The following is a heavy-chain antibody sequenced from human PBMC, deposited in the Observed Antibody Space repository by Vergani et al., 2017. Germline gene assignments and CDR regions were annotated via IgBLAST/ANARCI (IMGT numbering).Heavy chain of an antibody. V-gene: IGHV3-23*01. Sequence: EVQLLESGGGLVQPGGSLRLSCAASAFTFSTYAMSWVRQAPGNGLEWVSVISGSGGSTNYADSVKGRFTISRDNSKNTLYLQMNSLRAEDTAVYYCAKDRSYSGNSHFDYWGQGTLVTVSS. CDR3: AKDRSYSGNSHFDY. J-gene: IGHJ4*02. D-gene: IGHD1-26*01. CDR1: AFTFSTYA. CDR2: ISGSGGST.